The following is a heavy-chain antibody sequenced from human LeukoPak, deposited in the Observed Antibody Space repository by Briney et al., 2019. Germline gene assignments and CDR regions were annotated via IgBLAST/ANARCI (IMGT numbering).Heavy chain of an antibody. CDR1: GFSFGSYW. D-gene: IGHD3-16*01. V-gene: IGHV3-7*01. Sequence: PGGSLRLSCAASGFSFGSYWMSWVRLAPGKGLEWVGNIRPDGSEKQYVDSVKGRFAISRDNAKNSLYLQMNSLRAEDTAVYYCARDPGGYFDYWGQGTPVTVSS. J-gene: IGHJ4*02. CDR2: IRPDGSEK. CDR3: ARDPGGYFDY.